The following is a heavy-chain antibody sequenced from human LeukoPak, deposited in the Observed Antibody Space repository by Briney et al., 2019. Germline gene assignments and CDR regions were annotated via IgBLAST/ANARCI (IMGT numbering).Heavy chain of an antibody. CDR1: GFTFSSYG. J-gene: IGHJ4*02. CDR2: IRYDGSNK. CDR3: AKVGSGVPAAIPDY. V-gene: IGHV3-30*02. D-gene: IGHD2-2*01. Sequence: GGSLRHSCAASGFTFSSYGLHWVRQAPGKGLEWVAFIRYDGSNKYYADSVKGRFTISRDNSKNTLYLQMNSLRAEDTAVYYCAKVGSGVPAAIPDYWGQGTLVTVSS.